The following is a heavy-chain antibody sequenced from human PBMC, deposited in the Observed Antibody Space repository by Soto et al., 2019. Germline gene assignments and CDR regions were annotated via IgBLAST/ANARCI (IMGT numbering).Heavy chain of an antibody. CDR1: GGSISGHY. V-gene: IGHV4-4*07. J-gene: IGHJ1*01. CDR3: ARAFGGDEQFPH. Sequence: SETLSLTCTVSGGSISGHYWSWIRQPAGKGLEWIGRFYTSGRTNYNPSLKSRLTMSVDTSKNQFSLKLNSVTAADTAVYYCARAFGGDEQFPHWGQRTPVTVSA. CDR2: FYTSGRT. D-gene: IGHD3-10*01.